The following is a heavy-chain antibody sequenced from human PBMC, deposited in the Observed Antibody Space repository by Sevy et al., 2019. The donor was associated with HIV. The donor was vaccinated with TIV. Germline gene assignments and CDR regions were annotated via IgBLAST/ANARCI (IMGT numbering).Heavy chain of an antibody. V-gene: IGHV3-33*01. CDR1: QFNFDTYA. D-gene: IGHD3-10*01. CDR2: IWYDGSSK. J-gene: IGHJ4*02. CDR3: ATNMVHAGAYDSYFNF. Sequence: GGSLRLSCVASQFNFDTYAIHWVRQAPGKGLEWVAMIWYDGSSKDYAESVKGRFAISRDNSQNRAFLQMNSLRAEDTAVYYCATNMVHAGAYDSYFNFWGQGSLVTVSS.